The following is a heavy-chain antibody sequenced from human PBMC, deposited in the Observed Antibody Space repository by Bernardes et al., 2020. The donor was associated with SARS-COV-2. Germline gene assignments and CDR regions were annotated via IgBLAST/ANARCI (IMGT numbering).Heavy chain of an antibody. CDR1: GFIFDDYA. CDR3: ARRAVGDYFFDY. J-gene: IGHJ4*02. D-gene: IGHD2-21*02. V-gene: IGHV3-20*01. Sequence: VGSLRLSCAASGFIFDDYAMSWVRQVPGKGLEWVSGITWSGGRTGYADSVKGRFTISRDNAKNSLYLQMDSLRAEDTALYHCARRAVGDYFFDYWGQGTLVTVSS. CDR2: ITWSGGRT.